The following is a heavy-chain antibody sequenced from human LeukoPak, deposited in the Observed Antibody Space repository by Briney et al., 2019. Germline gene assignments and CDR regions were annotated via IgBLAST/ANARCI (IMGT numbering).Heavy chain of an antibody. CDR1: GFTFSSYA. CDR3: AREDSSAHFRY. J-gene: IGHJ4*02. Sequence: AGGSLRLSCAASGFTFSSYAMHWVRQAPGKGLEWVAVISYDGSNKYYADSVKGRFTISRDNSKNTLYLQMNSLRAEDTAVYFCAREDSSAHFRYWGRGTLVTVSS. CDR2: ISYDGSNK. D-gene: IGHD3-22*01. V-gene: IGHV3-30-3*01.